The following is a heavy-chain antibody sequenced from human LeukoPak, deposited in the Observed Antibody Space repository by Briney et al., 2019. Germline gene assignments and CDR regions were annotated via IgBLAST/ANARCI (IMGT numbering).Heavy chain of an antibody. CDR1: GGSFTGYY. CDR3: ARHGSDWSFDL. J-gene: IGHJ2*01. Sequence: SETLSLTCAVYGGSFTGYYWSWIRQSPGKGLEWIGEINRSGSTNYKSSLKSRVTISLDTSKNQSSLNLSSVAAADTAVYYCARHGSDWSFDLWGRGTLVTVSS. V-gene: IGHV4-34*01. D-gene: IGHD6-19*01. CDR2: INRSGST.